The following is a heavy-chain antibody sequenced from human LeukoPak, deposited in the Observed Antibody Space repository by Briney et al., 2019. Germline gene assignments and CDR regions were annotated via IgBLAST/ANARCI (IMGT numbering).Heavy chain of an antibody. CDR1: GFTFSSYW. CDR2: INSDGSSI. V-gene: IGHV3-74*01. J-gene: IGHJ3*02. Sequence: GGSLRLSCAASGFTFSSYWMHWVRQAPGKGLVWVSRINSDGSSINYADSVKGRFTISRDNAKNTLYLQMNSPRDEDTAVYYCARGSTMIRNALDIWGQGTMVTVSS. CDR3: ARGSTMIRNALDI. D-gene: IGHD2-2*01.